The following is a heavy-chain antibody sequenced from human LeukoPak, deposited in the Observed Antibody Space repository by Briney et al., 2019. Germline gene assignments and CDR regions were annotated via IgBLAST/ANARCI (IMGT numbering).Heavy chain of an antibody. CDR1: GFTFSCAS. J-gene: IGHJ4*02. Sequence: GGSLRLSCAASGFTFSCASMSWVRQAPGKGLEWIGRVNSKTDGGTTNYAAPVKGRFIISRDDSKNTLCLQMNSLKTEDTAVYYCARDEGFWSGSDYWGQGTLVTVSS. V-gene: IGHV3-15*01. CDR2: VNSKTDGGTT. D-gene: IGHD3-3*01. CDR3: ARDEGFWSGSDY.